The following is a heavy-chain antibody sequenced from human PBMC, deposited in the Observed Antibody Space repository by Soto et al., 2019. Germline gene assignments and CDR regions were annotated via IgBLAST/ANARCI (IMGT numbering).Heavy chain of an antibody. CDR3: SKYSGGPSIPAA. V-gene: IGHV3-23*01. CDR1: GFTFSNYA. Sequence: PGGSLRLSCAASGFTFSNYAMSWVRQAPGKGLEWVSAIGGGGVPTYHADSVKGRFTISRDNSKNTLYLQMNSLRAEDTAVYYCSKYSGGPSIPAALGQGTLVTVSS. D-gene: IGHD1-26*01. CDR2: IGGGGVPT. J-gene: IGHJ5*02.